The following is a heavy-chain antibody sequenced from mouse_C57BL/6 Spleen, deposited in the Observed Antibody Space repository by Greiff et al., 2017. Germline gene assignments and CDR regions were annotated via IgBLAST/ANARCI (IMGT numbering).Heavy chain of an antibody. V-gene: IGHV1-15*01. J-gene: IGHJ1*03. CDR1: GYTFTDYE. D-gene: IGHD1-1*01. Sequence: LVESGAELVRPGASVTLSCKASGYTFTDYEMHWVKQTPVHGLEWIGAIDPETGGTAYNQKVKGKAILTADKSSSTAYMELRSLTSEDSAVYYCTRSDYYGSSSWYFDVWGTGTTVTVSS. CDR2: IDPETGGT. CDR3: TRSDYYGSSSWYFDV.